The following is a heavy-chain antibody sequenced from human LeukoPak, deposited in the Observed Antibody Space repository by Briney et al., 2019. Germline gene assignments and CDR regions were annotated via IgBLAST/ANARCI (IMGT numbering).Heavy chain of an antibody. D-gene: IGHD2-15*01. CDR2: IYHSGTT. CDR1: GGSITSYY. V-gene: IGHV4-59*01. CDR3: AQKAPYSPGYSQD. J-gene: IGHJ4*02. Sequence: SETLSLTCTVSGGSITSYYWTWIRQPPGKGLEWIGYIYHSGTTNYNPSLKSRVTISADTSKNRFSLKLTSVTAADTAVYYCAQKAPYSPGYSQDWGQGTLVTVSS.